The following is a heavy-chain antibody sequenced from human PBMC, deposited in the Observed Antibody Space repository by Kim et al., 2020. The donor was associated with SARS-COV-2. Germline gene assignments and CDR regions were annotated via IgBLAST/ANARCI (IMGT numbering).Heavy chain of an antibody. V-gene: IGHV3-23*01. CDR1: GFTFSSYA. Sequence: GGSLRLSCAASGFTFSSYAMTWVRQAPGKGLEWVSVISGSGDSTYYADSVKGRFTISRDNSKNTLYLQMNSLRVEDTAVYYCAKRRWFGTRDVFDIWGQGTMVTVSS. J-gene: IGHJ3*02. D-gene: IGHD3-10*01. CDR3: AKRRWFGTRDVFDI. CDR2: ISGSGDST.